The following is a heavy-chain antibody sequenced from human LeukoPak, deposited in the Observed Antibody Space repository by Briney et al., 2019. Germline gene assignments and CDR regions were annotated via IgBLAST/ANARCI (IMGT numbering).Heavy chain of an antibody. D-gene: IGHD3-22*01. CDR2: IYHSGST. CDR1: GYSISSGYY. Sequence: SETLSLTCTVSGYSISSGYYWGWIRQPPGKGLEWIGSIYHSGSTYYNPSLKSRVTISVDTSKNQFSLKLSSVTAADTAVYYCAKNHYDNSGYPEYFQYWGQGTLVTVSS. J-gene: IGHJ1*01. V-gene: IGHV4-38-2*02. CDR3: AKNHYDNSGYPEYFQY.